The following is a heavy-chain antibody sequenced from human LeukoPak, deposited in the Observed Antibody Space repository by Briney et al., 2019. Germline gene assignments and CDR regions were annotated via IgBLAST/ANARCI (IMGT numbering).Heavy chain of an antibody. J-gene: IGHJ4*02. D-gene: IGHD2-15*01. CDR3: ARGSLSKDFDY. CDR2: ISSGSGSR. V-gene: IGHV3-48*01. CDR1: GFSFSSYS. Sequence: PGGSLRLSCAASGFSFSSYSMNWVRQAPGKGLEWISYISSGSGSRHFADSVNGRFTISRDNAKNSLCLQMNSLRAEDTAVYYCARGSLSKDFDYWGQGTLVTVSS.